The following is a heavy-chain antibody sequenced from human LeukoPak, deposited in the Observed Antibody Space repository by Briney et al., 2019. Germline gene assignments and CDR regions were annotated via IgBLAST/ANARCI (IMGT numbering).Heavy chain of an antibody. Sequence: PGGSLRLSCAASEFTFSSYGMHWVRQAPGKGLEWVAVISYDGNNKYYADSVKGRFTISRDNSKNTLYLQMNSLRAEDTAVYYCAKHYYDSSGYSLDYWGQGTLVTVSS. D-gene: IGHD3-22*01. CDR3: AKHYYDSSGYSLDY. J-gene: IGHJ4*02. CDR2: ISYDGNNK. CDR1: EFTFSSYG. V-gene: IGHV3-30*18.